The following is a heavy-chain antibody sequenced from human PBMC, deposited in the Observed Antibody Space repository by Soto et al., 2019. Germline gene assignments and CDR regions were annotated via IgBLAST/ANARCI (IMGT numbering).Heavy chain of an antibody. D-gene: IGHD2-15*01. CDR2: VYWDDDK. CDR1: GFSLSTSGVG. V-gene: IGHV2-5*02. J-gene: IGHJ4*02. Sequence: SGPELVNPTQSLTLACSFCGFSLSTSGVGVGWIRQPPGKALEWLALVYWDDDKRYSPSLKSRLTITKDTSKNQVVLTMTNMDPVDTATYYCAHSPRGSSASDYWGQGTLVTVSS. CDR3: AHSPRGSSASDY.